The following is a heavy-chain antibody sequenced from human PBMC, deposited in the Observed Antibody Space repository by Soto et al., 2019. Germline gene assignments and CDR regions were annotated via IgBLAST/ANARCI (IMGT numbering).Heavy chain of an antibody. CDR3: GRGRINPLPSYYGKGG. D-gene: IGHD2-15*01. CDR1: GNTFSSYT. CDR2: IIPIFNIT. V-gene: IGHV1-69*17. J-gene: IGHJ6*02. Sequence: QVQLVQSGSEVKRPGSSVKVSCKAPGNTFSSYTINWVRQAPGQGLEWMGGIIPIFNITNYAQLFLGRITVNAEKSKGTGYKEPESPATEDPALDFFGRGRINPLPSYYGKGGWGQGTTVTVSS.